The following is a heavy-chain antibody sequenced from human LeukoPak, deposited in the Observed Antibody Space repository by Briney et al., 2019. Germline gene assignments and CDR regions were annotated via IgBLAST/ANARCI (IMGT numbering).Heavy chain of an antibody. CDR2: ISGSGGST. J-gene: IGHJ4*02. D-gene: IGHD2-15*01. CDR1: GFTFSRYG. V-gene: IGHV3-23*01. Sequence: GGSLRLSCAASGFTFSRYGMSWVRQAPGKGMEWVSAISGSGGSTYYADSVEGRFTISRDNSKNTLYLQMNSLRAEDTAVYYCAKVSYGWSPKYFDYWGQGTLVTVSS. CDR3: AKVSYGWSPKYFDY.